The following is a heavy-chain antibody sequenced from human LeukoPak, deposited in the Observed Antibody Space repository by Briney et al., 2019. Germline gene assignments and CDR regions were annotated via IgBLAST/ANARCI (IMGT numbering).Heavy chain of an antibody. CDR2: IIPIFGTA. V-gene: IGHV1-69*13. CDR3: ARVIVMDSLWAFDI. Sequence: EASVKVSCKASGGTFSSYAISWVRQAPGQGLEWMGGIIPIFGTANYAQKFQGRVTITADESTSTAYMELSSLRSEDTAVYYCARVIVMDSLWAFDIWGQGTMVTVSS. D-gene: IGHD2/OR15-2a*01. J-gene: IGHJ3*02. CDR1: GGTFSSYA.